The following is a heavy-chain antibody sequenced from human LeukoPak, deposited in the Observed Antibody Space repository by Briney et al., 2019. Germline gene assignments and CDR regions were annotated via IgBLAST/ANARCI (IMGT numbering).Heavy chain of an antibody. CDR1: GGSISNSNYY. D-gene: IGHD3-10*01. J-gene: IGHJ3*02. CDR3: ARVSMVRGGLEAFDI. CDR2: IYYSGST. Sequence: SETLSLTCTVSGGSISNSNYYWGWIRQPPGKGLEWIGNIYYSGSTYYNPSLKSRVSISVDTSNNQFSLKVSSVTAADTAVYYCARVSMVRGGLEAFDIWGQGTMVTVSS. V-gene: IGHV4-39*01.